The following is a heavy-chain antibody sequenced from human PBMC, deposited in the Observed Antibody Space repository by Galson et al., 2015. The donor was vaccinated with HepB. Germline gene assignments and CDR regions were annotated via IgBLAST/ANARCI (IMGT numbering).Heavy chain of an antibody. Sequence: SLRLSCAASGFTFSDYSMKWVRQAPGKGLEWVSCITSSGTIYYADSVKGRFTISRDNAKNSLYLQMNSLRDEDTAVYYCARDALRYSSSWYFDLSGRGTRVTVSS. CDR1: GFTFSDYS. CDR2: ITSSGTI. CDR3: ARDALRYSSSWYFDL. D-gene: IGHD6-13*01. V-gene: IGHV3-48*02. J-gene: IGHJ2*01.